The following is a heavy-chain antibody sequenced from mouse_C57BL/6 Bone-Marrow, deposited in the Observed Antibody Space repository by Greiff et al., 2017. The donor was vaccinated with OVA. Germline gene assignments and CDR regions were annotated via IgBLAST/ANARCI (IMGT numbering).Heavy chain of an antibody. J-gene: IGHJ1*03. V-gene: IGHV5-17*01. CDR2: ISSGSSTI. CDR1: GFTFSDYG. D-gene: IGHD2-1*01. Sequence: EVNLVESGGGLVKPGGSLKLSCAASGFTFSDYGMHWVRQAPGKGLEWVAYISSGSSTIYYADTVKGRFTISRDNAKNTLFLQMTSLRSEDTAMYYCARLNYPGRYFDVWGTGTTVTVSS. CDR3: ARLNYPGRYFDV.